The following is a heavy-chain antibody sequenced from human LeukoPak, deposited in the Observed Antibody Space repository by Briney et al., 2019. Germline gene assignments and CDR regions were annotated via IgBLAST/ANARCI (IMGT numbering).Heavy chain of an antibody. CDR3: TKATVGSTSTFDP. Sequence: GGSLRLSCVGSEFTFASYSMSWVRQAPEKGLEWVSTISGSGDKTYYADSVKGRFTISRDNSKNTLSLQMDSLRTEDTAVYYCTKATVGSTSTFDPWGQGTLVTVSS. CDR2: ISGSGDKT. V-gene: IGHV3-23*01. D-gene: IGHD1-26*01. J-gene: IGHJ5*02. CDR1: EFTFASYS.